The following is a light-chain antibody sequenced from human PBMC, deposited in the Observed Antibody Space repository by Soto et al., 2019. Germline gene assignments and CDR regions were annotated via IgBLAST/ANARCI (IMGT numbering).Light chain of an antibody. V-gene: IGKV1-5*03. CDR2: MAS. Sequence: DIQMTQSPSTLSASVGDRVTITCRASQRINRWLAWCQQKPGKAPKLLIYMASNLESGVPSRFSGSGSGTEFTLTISSLQPDDFATYYCHQYNTYPWTFGQGTKVEIK. J-gene: IGKJ1*01. CDR1: QRINRW. CDR3: HQYNTYPWT.